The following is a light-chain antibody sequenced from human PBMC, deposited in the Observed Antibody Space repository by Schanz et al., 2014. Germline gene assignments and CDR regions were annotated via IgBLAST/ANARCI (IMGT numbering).Light chain of an antibody. CDR1: SSDVGSYNL. J-gene: IGLJ3*02. CDR2: EGS. V-gene: IGLV2-14*02. CDR3: SSYATSDTVTL. Sequence: QSALTQPASVSGSPGQSITISCTGTSSDVGSYNLVSWYQHHPGKAPKLMIYEGSKRPSGVSNRFSGSGSGNTASLTISGFQAEDEADYYCSSYATSDTVTLFGGGTKLTVL.